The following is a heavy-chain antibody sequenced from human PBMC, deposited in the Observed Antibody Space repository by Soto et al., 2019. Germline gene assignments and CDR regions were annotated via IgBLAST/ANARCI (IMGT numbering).Heavy chain of an antibody. CDR3: ARDSLFTMIVVVTTYGMDV. D-gene: IGHD3-22*01. CDR1: GFTFRSNG. Sequence: PVGSLRLSCAASGFTFRSNGMHWVRQAPGKGLEWVAVIWYDGSKEYYVDSVKGRFTISRDNSKNTLYLQMNSLRAEDTAVYYCARDSLFTMIVVVTTYGMDVWGQGTTVTVSS. J-gene: IGHJ6*02. V-gene: IGHV3-33*01. CDR2: IWYDGSKE.